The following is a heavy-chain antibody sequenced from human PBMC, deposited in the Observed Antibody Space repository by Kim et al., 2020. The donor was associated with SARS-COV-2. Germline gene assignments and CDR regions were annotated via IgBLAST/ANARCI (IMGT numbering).Heavy chain of an antibody. V-gene: IGHV3-30*18. CDR1: GFTFRNYG. Sequence: GGSLRLSCAVSGFTFRNYGMHWVRQAPGKGLEWVALISFDGSKTYYVDSVKGRFTISRDNSKNTLFLHMFALGDEDTAVYYCAKEGTSRTFPDYWGQGTLVTVSS. CDR2: ISFDGSKT. J-gene: IGHJ4*02. CDR3: AKEGTSRTFPDY.